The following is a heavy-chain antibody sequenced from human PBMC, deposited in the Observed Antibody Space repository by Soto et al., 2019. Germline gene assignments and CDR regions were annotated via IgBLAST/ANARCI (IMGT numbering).Heavy chain of an antibody. CDR1: GVSISSYF. CDR2: ISDSGRT. J-gene: IGHJ4*02. D-gene: IGHD3-3*01. CDR3: ARGDPKYYDFWSGFPLDF. V-gene: IGHV4-59*01. Sequence: SETLSLTCTVSGVSISSYFWSWIRQPPGKGLDWIAYISDSGRTNYNPSLKSRVTISVDTSKSQFSLKLSSLTAADTAVYFCARGDPKYYDFWSGFPLDFWGQGAPVTVSS.